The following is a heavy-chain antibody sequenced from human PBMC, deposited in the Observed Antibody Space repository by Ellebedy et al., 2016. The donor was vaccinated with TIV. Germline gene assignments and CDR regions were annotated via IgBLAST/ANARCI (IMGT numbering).Heavy chain of an antibody. V-gene: IGHV1-18*01. CDR2: VSGYNGNT. CDR1: GYTFMSYS. CDR3: ARTSRYAYSSSCDY. J-gene: IGHJ4*02. Sequence: AASVKVSCKASGYTFMSYSIAWVRQAPGQGLEWMGWVSGYNGNTNYEQKVQGRVTMTTDTSTNTAYMELRSLTSDDTAVYFCARTSRYAYSSSCDYWGQGTLVTVSS. D-gene: IGHD6-13*01.